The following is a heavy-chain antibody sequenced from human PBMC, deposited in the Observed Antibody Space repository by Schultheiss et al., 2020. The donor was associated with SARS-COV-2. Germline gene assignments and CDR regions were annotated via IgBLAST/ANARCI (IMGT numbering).Heavy chain of an antibody. J-gene: IGHJ4*02. D-gene: IGHD3-10*01. CDR3: AHMPTREAVIRGGLPDY. Sequence: SGPTLVKPTQTLTLTCTFSGFSLNTPGAGVGWIRQSAEKALEWLAIIYWDDDKRYRPSLKSRLTITKETSKNQVVLTMSNMDPVDTATYYCAHMPTREAVIRGGLPDYWGQGTLVTVSS. V-gene: IGHV2-5*02. CDR1: GFSLNTPGAG. CDR2: IYWDDDK.